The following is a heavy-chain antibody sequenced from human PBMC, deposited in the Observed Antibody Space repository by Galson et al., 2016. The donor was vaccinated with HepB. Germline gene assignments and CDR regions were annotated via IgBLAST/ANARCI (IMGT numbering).Heavy chain of an antibody. J-gene: IGHJ6*02. CDR2: ICPDGGHQ. CDR1: GLTFSGHT. CDR3: AKEFSFHYSAMYV. V-gene: IGHV3-33*06. Sequence: SLRLSCAASGLTFSGHTMEWVRQAPGKGLEWVALICPDGGHQFYADSVKGRFTISRDNSRNTLYLQMNSLRADDTAVYYCAKEFSFHYSAMYVGGQGTTLTVSS.